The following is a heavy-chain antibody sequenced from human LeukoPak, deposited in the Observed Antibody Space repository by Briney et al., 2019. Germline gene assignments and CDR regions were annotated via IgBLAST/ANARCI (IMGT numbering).Heavy chain of an antibody. Sequence: GGSLRLSCAASGFTFSSYSMNWVRQAPGKGLEWVSYISSSSSTIYYADSVKGRFTISRDNDKNSLYLQMNSPRADDTAVYYCARVGVPGGFDYWGQGTLVTVSS. J-gene: IGHJ4*02. V-gene: IGHV3-48*04. CDR2: ISSSSSTI. CDR3: ARVGVPGGFDY. D-gene: IGHD3-10*01. CDR1: GFTFSSYS.